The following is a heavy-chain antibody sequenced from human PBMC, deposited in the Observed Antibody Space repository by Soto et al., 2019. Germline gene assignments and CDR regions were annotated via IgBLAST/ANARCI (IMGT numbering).Heavy chain of an antibody. CDR3: ARQGFGPLHGLVDV. J-gene: IGHJ6*02. D-gene: IGHD3-10*01. CDR1: GGSISSYY. CDR2: VHHSWGS. V-gene: IGHV4-59*08. Sequence: QVQLQESGPGLVKPSETLSLSCTVSGGSISSYYWSWFRQSPGKRMEWIGYVHHSWGSSYNPSLQRGVAIPLDPSNSQFSLKVTSVTATDTAVYYCARQGFGPLHGLVDVWGQGTTVTVSS.